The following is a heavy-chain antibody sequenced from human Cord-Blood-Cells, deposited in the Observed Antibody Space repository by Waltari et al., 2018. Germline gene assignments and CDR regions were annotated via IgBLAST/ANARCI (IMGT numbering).Heavy chain of an antibody. Sequence: QVKLQESGPGLVKPSVTLSLTCTVDGGSTSSHHWSWIRQPPGKGLEWIGYIYYSGGTNYNPPLTGLVTISVDTSKHQFSLKLSSVTAADTAVYYCAALELDYWGQGTLVTVSS. V-gene: IGHV4-59*11. CDR2: IYYSGGT. J-gene: IGHJ4*02. CDR1: GGSTSSHH. CDR3: AALELDY.